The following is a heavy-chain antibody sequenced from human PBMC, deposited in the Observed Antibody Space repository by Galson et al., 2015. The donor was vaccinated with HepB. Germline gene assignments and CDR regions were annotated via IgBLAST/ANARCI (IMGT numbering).Heavy chain of an antibody. CDR3: AGRRDGYNYGAFDM. J-gene: IGHJ3*02. D-gene: IGHD5-24*01. V-gene: IGHV3-11*01. Sequence: SLRLSCAAPGFTFSDYYMSWIRQAPGKGLEWVSYINSSGSTIYYADSVKGRFTISRDNAKNSLYLQWSSLKASDTAMHYCAGRRDGYNYGAFDMWGQGTMITVSS. CDR2: INSSGSTI. CDR1: GFTFSDYY.